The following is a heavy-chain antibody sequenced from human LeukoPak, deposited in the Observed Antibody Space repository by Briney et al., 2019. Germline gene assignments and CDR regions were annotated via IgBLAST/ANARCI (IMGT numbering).Heavy chain of an antibody. CDR1: GFTVSSNY. CDR2: IYSGGST. D-gene: IGHD7-27*01. V-gene: IGHV3-53*01. Sequence: GGSLRLSCAASGFTVSSNYMSWVRQAPGKGLEWVSVIYSGGSTYYADSVKGRFTISRDNSKNTLYLQMNSLRAEDTAVYYCARATGDRDPDFFDYWGQGTLVTVS. J-gene: IGHJ4*02. CDR3: ARATGDRDPDFFDY.